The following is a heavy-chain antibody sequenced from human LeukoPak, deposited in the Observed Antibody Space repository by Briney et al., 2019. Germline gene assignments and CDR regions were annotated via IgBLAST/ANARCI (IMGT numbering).Heavy chain of an antibody. V-gene: IGHV1-46*01. CDR1: GYTFTNY. D-gene: IGHD5-24*01. J-gene: IGHJ3*02. Sequence: ASVKVSCKASGYTFTNYMHWLRQAPGQGLEWVGVFNPSGGSTSYAQKFQGRVTMTRDTSTSTVYMELSSLRSEDTAVYFCARVRDGYNDAFDIWGQGTMVTVS. CDR2: FNPSGGST. CDR3: ARVRDGYNDAFDI.